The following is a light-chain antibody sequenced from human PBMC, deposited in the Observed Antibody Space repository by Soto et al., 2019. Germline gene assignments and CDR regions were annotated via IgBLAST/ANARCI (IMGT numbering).Light chain of an antibody. CDR1: KSVSSSY. V-gene: IGKV3-20*01. Sequence: EIVLTQSPGTLSLSPGERATLSCRASKSVSSSYLAWYQQKPGQAPRLLIYVASSRATGIPDRFSGSVSGTDFTLTISRLEPEDFAVYYCQQYGSSPYTFGQGTKLEIK. CDR3: QQYGSSPYT. J-gene: IGKJ2*01. CDR2: VAS.